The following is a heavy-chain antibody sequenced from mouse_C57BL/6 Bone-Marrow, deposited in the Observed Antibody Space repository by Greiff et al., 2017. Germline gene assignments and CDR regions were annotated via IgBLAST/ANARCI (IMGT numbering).Heavy chain of an antibody. CDR2: IYPGSGST. V-gene: IGHV1-55*01. J-gene: IGHJ4*01. D-gene: IGHD2-4*01. CDR1: GYTFTSYW. CDR3: ARFGDYDGGYAMDY. Sequence: QVQLQQPGAELVKPGASVKMSCKASGYTFTSYWITWVKQRPGQGLEWIGDIYPGSGSTNYNEKFKSKATLTVDTSSSTAYMQLSSLTSEDSAVYYGARFGDYDGGYAMDYWGQGTSVTVSS.